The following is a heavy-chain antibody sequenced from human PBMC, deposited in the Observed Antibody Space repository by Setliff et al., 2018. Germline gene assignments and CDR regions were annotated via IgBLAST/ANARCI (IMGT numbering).Heavy chain of an antibody. Sequence: SETLSLTCNVSGDSISRGSYYWTWIRQPPGKGLEWIGYIYTSGGSEFHADSVKGRFTISRDNSKSSVYLQMNNLRVEDTAIYYCAKDRVNDGVWDLDSWGQGTLVTVSS. J-gene: IGHJ4*02. CDR2: IYTSGGS. V-gene: IGHV4-61*01. CDR1: GDSISRGSYY. CDR3: AKDRVNDGVWDLDS. D-gene: IGHD2-8*01.